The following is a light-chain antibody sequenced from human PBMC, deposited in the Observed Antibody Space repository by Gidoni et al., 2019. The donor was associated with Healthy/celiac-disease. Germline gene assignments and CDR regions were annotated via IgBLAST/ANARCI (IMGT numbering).Light chain of an antibody. V-gene: IGKV3-15*01. CDR1: QSVSSN. J-gene: IGKJ4*01. CDR2: GAS. Sequence: IVLTQSPATLSVSPGQRPTLSCRASQSVSSNLASYQQKPGQAPRQLIYGASTRATGIPARCSGSGGGTEVTLTISSRQSEEVAVYYCQQYNNWTPGTFGGGTKVEIK. CDR3: QQYNNWTPGT.